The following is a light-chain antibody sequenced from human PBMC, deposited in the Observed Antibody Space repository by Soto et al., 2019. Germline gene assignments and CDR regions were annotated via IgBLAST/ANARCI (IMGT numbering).Light chain of an antibody. Sequence: EIVLTQSPVTLSLSPGERATLSCRASQSVSSSYLAWYQRKPGQAPRLLIYGASTRATGIPARFSGSGSGTEFTLTISSLQSEDFAVYFCQQYNNWPPVTFGPGTKVDIK. CDR3: QQYNNWPPVT. V-gene: IGKV3-15*01. J-gene: IGKJ3*01. CDR1: QSVSSSY. CDR2: GAS.